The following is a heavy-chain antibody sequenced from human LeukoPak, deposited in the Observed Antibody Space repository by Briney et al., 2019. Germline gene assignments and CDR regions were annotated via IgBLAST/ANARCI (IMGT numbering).Heavy chain of an antibody. CDR3: ASSSIRYCSSTSCALPFDY. CDR1: GFTVSSNY. Sequence: GGSLRLSCAASGFTVSSNYMSWARQAPGKGLEWVSVIYSGGSTYYADSVKGRFTISRDNSKNTLYLQMNSLRAEDTAVYYCASSSIRYCSSTSCALPFDYWGQGTLVTVSS. D-gene: IGHD2-2*01. CDR2: IYSGGST. J-gene: IGHJ4*02. V-gene: IGHV3-53*01.